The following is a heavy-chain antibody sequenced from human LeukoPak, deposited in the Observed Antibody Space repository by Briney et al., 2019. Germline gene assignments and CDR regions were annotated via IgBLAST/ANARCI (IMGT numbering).Heavy chain of an antibody. CDR1: GGTFSSYA. CDR2: IIPIFGTA. D-gene: IGHD5-18*01. J-gene: IGHJ6*03. CDR3: ARGGGYSYVYPSNYYMDV. V-gene: IGHV1-69*13. Sequence: GASVKVSFKASGGTFSSYAISWVRQAPGQGLEWMGGIIPIFGTANYAQKFQGRVTITADESTSTAYMELSSLRSEDTAVYYCARGGGYSYVYPSNYYMDVWGKGTTVTVSS.